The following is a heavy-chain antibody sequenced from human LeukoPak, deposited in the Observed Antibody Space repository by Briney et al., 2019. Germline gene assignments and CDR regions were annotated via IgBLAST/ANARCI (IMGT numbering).Heavy chain of an antibody. CDR1: GGSISSSSYY. Sequence: SETLSLTCTVSGGSISSSSYYWGWIRQPPGKGLEWIGSIYYSGSTYYNPSLKSRVTISVDTSKNQFSLKLSSVTAADTAVYYCARDLQGVVVRGYFDYWGQGTLVTVSS. J-gene: IGHJ4*02. D-gene: IGHD3-22*01. CDR2: IYYSGST. CDR3: ARDLQGVVVRGYFDY. V-gene: IGHV4-39*07.